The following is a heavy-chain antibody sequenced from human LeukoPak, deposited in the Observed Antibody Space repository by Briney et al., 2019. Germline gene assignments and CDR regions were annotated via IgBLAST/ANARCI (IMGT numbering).Heavy chain of an antibody. CDR1: GGSISSGGYY. V-gene: IGHV4-30-2*01. CDR3: ARDSGSYPRAFDI. D-gene: IGHD1-26*01. CDR2: IYHSGST. J-gene: IGHJ3*02. Sequence: SQTLSLTCTVSGGSISSGGYYWSWIRQPPGKGLEWIGYIYHSGSTYYNPSLKSRVTISVDRSKNQFSLKLSSVTAADTAVYYCARDSGSYPRAFDIWGQGTMVTVSS.